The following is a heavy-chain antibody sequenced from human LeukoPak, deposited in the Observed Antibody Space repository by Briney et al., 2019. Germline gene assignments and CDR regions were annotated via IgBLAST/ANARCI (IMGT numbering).Heavy chain of an antibody. J-gene: IGHJ5*02. V-gene: IGHV4-38-2*02. CDR2: IYHSGDT. CDR1: GYSVSSGYY. Sequence: SETLSLTCTVSGYSVSSGYYWGWIRQPPGKGLEWIASIYHSGDTYYNPSLRSRVTISLDTSKNQLSLKLSSVTAADTAMYYCARSKAHLSTSWYGNWFDPWGQGTLVTVSS. CDR3: ARSKAHLSTSWYGNWFDP. D-gene: IGHD2-2*01.